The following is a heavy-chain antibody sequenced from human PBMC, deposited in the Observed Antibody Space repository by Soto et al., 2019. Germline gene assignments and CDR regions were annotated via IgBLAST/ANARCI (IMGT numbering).Heavy chain of an antibody. CDR2: IIKKVNSFTT. Sequence: EVQLVDSGGGLVQPGGSLRLSCAASGFTLSDYYMDWVRQAPGKGLEWVGRIIKKVNSFTTEYAASVKGRFIISRDDSKNSLHLQMNSRKTEDTAVYYCARGHWSFDLWGQGTMVTVSA. J-gene: IGHJ3*01. V-gene: IGHV3-72*01. CDR3: ARGHWSFDL. CDR1: GFTLSDYY.